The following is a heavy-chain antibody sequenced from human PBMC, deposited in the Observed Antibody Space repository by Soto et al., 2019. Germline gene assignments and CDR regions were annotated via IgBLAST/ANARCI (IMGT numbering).Heavy chain of an antibody. J-gene: IGHJ5*02. CDR1: GGSVSSGDYY. CDR3: ARIPVDTSMIYWLDP. V-gene: IGHV4-61*08. Sequence: ETLSLTCTVSGGSVSSGDYYWGWIRQPPGKGLEWIGYIYYSGNTNYNPSLKSRVIISVDTSKNLFSLKLTSVTAADTAVYYCARIPVDTSMIYWLDPWGQGTLVTVSS. D-gene: IGHD5-18*01. CDR2: IYYSGNT.